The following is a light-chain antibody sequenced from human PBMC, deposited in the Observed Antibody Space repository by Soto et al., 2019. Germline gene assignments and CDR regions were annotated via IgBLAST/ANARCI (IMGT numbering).Light chain of an antibody. V-gene: IGLV2-14*01. CDR3: SSCTNASTYV. Sequence: QSALPQPASVSGSPGQSITISCTGTTSDVGGYDYVSWYQQHPGKAPKLLIFEVRNRPSGVSSRFSGSRSANSASLTISGLQAEDGADYYCSSCTNASTYVFGTGTKLTVL. CDR2: EVR. CDR1: TSDVGGYDY. J-gene: IGLJ1*01.